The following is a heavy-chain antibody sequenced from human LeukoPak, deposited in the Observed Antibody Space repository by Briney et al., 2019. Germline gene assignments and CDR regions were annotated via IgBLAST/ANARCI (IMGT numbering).Heavy chain of an antibody. Sequence: PSETLSLTCTVSGYSISSGFYWAWIRQPPGKGLEWIGSIYYSGSTYYTPSLKSRVTISLHTSKNQFSLKLSSVTAADTAVYYCAGPAGTYWYFDLWGRGTLVTVSS. V-gene: IGHV4-38-2*02. CDR1: GYSISSGFY. D-gene: IGHD1-26*01. J-gene: IGHJ2*01. CDR2: IYYSGST. CDR3: AGPAGTYWYFDL.